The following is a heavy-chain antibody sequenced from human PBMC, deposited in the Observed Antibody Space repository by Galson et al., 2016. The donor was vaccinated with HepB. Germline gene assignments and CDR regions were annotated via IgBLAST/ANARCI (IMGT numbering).Heavy chain of an antibody. CDR1: GYSFTSYW. CDR3: TRDLYCESVSCYRGGDY. CDR2: IYPGDSDV. V-gene: IGHV5-51*01. Sequence: QSGAEVKKAGESLKISCKGSGYSFTSYWIAWVRQMPGRGLEWMGIIYPGDSDVRYSPSLQGQVTISVDKSINTAYLQWSSLKASDTAMYYCTRDLYCESVSCYRGGDYWGQGTLVTVSS. J-gene: IGHJ4*02. D-gene: IGHD2-2*02.